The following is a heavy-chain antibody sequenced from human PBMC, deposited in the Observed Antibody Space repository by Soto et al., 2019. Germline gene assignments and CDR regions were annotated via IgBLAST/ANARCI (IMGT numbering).Heavy chain of an antibody. J-gene: IGHJ4*02. CDR3: ARKRWLSDKTEYYFDY. Sequence: SETLSLTCTVSGGSISSYYWSWIRQPPGKGLEWIGYIYYSGSTNYNPSLKSRVTISVDTSKNQFSLKLSSVTAADTAVYYCARKRWLSDKTEYYFDYWGQGTLVTVSS. CDR2: IYYSGST. V-gene: IGHV4-59*01. D-gene: IGHD3-22*01. CDR1: GGSISSYY.